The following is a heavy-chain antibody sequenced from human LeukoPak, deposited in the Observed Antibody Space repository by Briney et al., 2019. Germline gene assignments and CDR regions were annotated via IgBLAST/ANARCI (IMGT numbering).Heavy chain of an antibody. CDR2: IYHSGST. CDR3: ARDVRYYGSGSYFDY. V-gene: IGHV4-30-2*01. CDR1: GGSISSGGYS. D-gene: IGHD3-10*01. Sequence: SETLSLTCAVSGGSISSGGYSWSWIRQPPGKGLEWIGYIYHSGSTYYNPSLKSRVTISVDRSKNQFSLKLSSVTAADTAVYYCARDVRYYGSGSYFDYWGQGTLDTVSS. J-gene: IGHJ4*02.